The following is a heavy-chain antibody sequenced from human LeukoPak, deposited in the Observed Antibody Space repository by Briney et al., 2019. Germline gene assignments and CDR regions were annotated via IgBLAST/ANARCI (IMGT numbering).Heavy chain of an antibody. CDR2: INPSGGGT. Sequence: ASVKVSCKASGYTFTSYYMHWVRQAPGQGLEWMGIINPSGGGTSYAQKFQGRVTMTRDMSTSTVYMELSSLRSEDTAVYYCARDLRATRFGYYFDYWGQGTLVTVSS. CDR1: GYTFTSYY. J-gene: IGHJ4*02. V-gene: IGHV1-46*01. CDR3: ARDLRATRFGYYFDY. D-gene: IGHD2-15*01.